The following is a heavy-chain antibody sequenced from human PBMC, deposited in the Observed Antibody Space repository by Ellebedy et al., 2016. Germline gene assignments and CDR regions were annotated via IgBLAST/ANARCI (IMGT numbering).Heavy chain of an antibody. CDR1: GFTFSSYS. Sequence: GGSLRLSXAASGFTFSSYSMNWVRQAPGKGLEWVANIKQDGSEKYYVDSVKGRFTISRDNAKNSLYLQMNSLRAEDTAVYYCARFLGGWFNPWGQGTLVTVSS. D-gene: IGHD3-16*01. CDR2: IKQDGSEK. CDR3: ARFLGGWFNP. V-gene: IGHV3-7*01. J-gene: IGHJ5*02.